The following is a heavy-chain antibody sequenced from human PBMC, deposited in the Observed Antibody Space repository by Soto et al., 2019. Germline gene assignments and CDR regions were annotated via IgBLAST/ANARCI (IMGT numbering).Heavy chain of an antibody. CDR2: INPSGGST. Sequence: ASVKVSCKASGYTFTSYYMHWVRQAPGQGLEWMGIINPSGGSTSYAQKFQGRVTMTRDTSTSTVYMELSSLRSEDTAVYYCARDLRIIVATTGRDYYYGMDVWGQGTTVT. D-gene: IGHD5-12*01. CDR1: GYTFTSYY. CDR3: ARDLRIIVATTGRDYYYGMDV. J-gene: IGHJ6*02. V-gene: IGHV1-46*01.